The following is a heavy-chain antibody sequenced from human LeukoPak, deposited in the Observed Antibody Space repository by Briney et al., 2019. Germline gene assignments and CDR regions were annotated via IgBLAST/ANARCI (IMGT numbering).Heavy chain of an antibody. Sequence: SETLSLTCAVYGGSFSGYYWSWIRQPPGKGLEWIGEINHSGSTNYNPSLKSRVTISVDTSKNQFSLKLSSVTAADTAVYYCAREMRQLWGHFDYWGQGTLVTVSS. J-gene: IGHJ4*02. D-gene: IGHD5-18*01. CDR2: INHSGST. V-gene: IGHV4-34*01. CDR1: GGSFSGYY. CDR3: AREMRQLWGHFDY.